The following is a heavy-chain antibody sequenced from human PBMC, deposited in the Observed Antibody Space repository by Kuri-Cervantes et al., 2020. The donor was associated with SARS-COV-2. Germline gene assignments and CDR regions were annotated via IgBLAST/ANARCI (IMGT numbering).Heavy chain of an antibody. D-gene: IGHD2-2*01. V-gene: IGHV3-21*01. CDR3: AREGHEIVVVPAATSYYYYGMDV. CDR2: ISSSSSYI. CDR1: GFTFSSYS. Sequence: GESLKISCAASGFTFSSYSMNWVRQAPEKGPEWVSSISSSSSYIYYADSVKGRFTISRDNAKNSLYLQMNSLRAEDTAVYYCAREGHEIVVVPAATSYYYYGMDVWGQGATVT. J-gene: IGHJ6*01.